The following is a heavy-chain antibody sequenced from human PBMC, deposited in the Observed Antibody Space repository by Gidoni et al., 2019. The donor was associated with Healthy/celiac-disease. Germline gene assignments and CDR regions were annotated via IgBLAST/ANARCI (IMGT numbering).Heavy chain of an antibody. J-gene: IGHJ4*02. Sequence: EVQLLESGGGLVQPGGSLRLSCAASGFTFSSYAMSWVRQAPGKGLEWVSAISGSGGSTYYADSVKGRFTISRDNSKNTLYLQMNSLRAEDTAVYYCAKDLAYYYDSSGYYYDYWGQGTLVTVSS. CDR3: AKDLAYYYDSSGYYYDY. CDR1: GFTFSSYA. D-gene: IGHD3-22*01. CDR2: ISGSGGST. V-gene: IGHV3-23*01.